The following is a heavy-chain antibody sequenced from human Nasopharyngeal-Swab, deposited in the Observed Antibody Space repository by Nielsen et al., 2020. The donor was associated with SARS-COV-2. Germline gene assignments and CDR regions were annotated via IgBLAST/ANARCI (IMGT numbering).Heavy chain of an antibody. CDR3: AKDGGNSPYYYYGMDV. Sequence: GESLKISCAASGFTFSSYGMSWVRQAPGKGLEWVSAISGSGGSTYYADSVKGRFTISRDNSKNTLYLQMNSLRAEDTAVYYCAKDGGNSPYYYYGMDVWGQGTTVTVSS. CDR2: ISGSGGST. CDR1: GFTFSSYG. J-gene: IGHJ6*02. V-gene: IGHV3-23*01. D-gene: IGHD4-23*01.